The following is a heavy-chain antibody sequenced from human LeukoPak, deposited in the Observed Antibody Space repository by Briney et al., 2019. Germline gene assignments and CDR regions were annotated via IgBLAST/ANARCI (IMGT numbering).Heavy chain of an antibody. V-gene: IGHV3-7*04. J-gene: IGHJ4*02. CDR1: GFTFSDYY. D-gene: IGHD6-13*01. CDR2: IKQDGSEK. CDR3: ARGLLAAAGIDY. Sequence: GGSLRLSCAASGFTFSDYYMSWVRQAPGKGLEWVANIKQDGSEKNYVDSVKGRLTISRDNAKNSMDLQMNSLRAEDTAVYYCARGLLAAAGIDYWGQGALVTVSS.